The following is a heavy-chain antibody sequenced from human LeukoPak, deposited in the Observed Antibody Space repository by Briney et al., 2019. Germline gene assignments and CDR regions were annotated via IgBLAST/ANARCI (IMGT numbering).Heavy chain of an antibody. CDR3: ARLVDYYDSSDDFDY. J-gene: IGHJ4*02. CDR2: INHSGST. V-gene: IGHV4-34*01. D-gene: IGHD3-22*01. CDR1: GGSFSGYY. Sequence: SETLSLTCAVYGGSFSGYYWSWIRQPPGKGLEWIGEINHSGSTNYNPSLKSRVTISVDTSKNQFSLKLSSVTAADTAVYYCARLVDYYDSSDDFDYWGQGTLVAVSS.